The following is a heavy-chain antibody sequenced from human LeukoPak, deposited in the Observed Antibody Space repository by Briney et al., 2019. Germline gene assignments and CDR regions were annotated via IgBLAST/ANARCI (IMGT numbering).Heavy chain of an antibody. Sequence: SETLSLTCNVSGGSISSYYWSWIRQPPGKGLEWIGYIYYSGSTNYNPSLKSRVTMSVDTSKNQFSLKVISVTAADTAVYYCARHSSHECTRPHFDSWGQGTLVTVSS. D-gene: IGHD3-3*01. V-gene: IGHV4-59*08. CDR2: IYYSGST. CDR3: ARHSSHECTRPHFDS. J-gene: IGHJ4*02. CDR1: GGSISSYY.